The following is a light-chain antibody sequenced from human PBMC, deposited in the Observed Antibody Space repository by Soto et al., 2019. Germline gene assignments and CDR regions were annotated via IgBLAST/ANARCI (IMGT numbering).Light chain of an antibody. Sequence: EIVLTQSPGTLSLSPGERATLSCRASQSVSSSYLAWYQHKPGQAPRVLIYGASSRATGIPDRFSGSGSGTDFTLTISRLEPEDFAVYSCQQYGSSPLTFGGGTKVEIK. CDR3: QQYGSSPLT. J-gene: IGKJ4*01. CDR1: QSVSSSY. CDR2: GAS. V-gene: IGKV3-20*01.